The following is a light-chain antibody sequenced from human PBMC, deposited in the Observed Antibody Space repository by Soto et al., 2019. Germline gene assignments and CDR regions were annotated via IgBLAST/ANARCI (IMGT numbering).Light chain of an antibody. V-gene: IGLV3-25*03. CDR1: ALPRQY. Sequence: SYELTQPPSVSVSPGQTARITCSGAALPRQYAYWYQKKPGQAPVLLIYKDNERPSGIPERISGSSSGTTVTLTISGVQAEDEADYYCQSSDNSGTYWVFGGGTKLTVL. CDR2: KDN. J-gene: IGLJ3*02. CDR3: QSSDNSGTYWV.